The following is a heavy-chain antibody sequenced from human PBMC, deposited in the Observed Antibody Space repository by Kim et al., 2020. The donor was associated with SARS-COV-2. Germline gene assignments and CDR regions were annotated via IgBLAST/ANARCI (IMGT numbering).Heavy chain of an antibody. D-gene: IGHD3-22*01. V-gene: IGHV3-48*03. J-gene: IGHJ4*02. CDR1: GFTFSSYE. CDR2: ISSSGSTI. Sequence: GGSLRLSCAASGFTFSSYEMNWVRQAPGKGLEWVSYISSSGSTIYYADSVKGRFTISRDNAKNSLYLQMNSLRAEDTAVYYCARDPPEYYDSSGFDYWGQGTLVTVSS. CDR3: ARDPPEYYDSSGFDY.